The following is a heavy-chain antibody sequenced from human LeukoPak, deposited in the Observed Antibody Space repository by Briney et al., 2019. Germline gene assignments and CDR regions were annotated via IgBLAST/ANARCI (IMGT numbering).Heavy chain of an antibody. CDR1: GFTFSSSW. CDR2: IHREESTI. J-gene: IGHJ3*02. V-gene: IGHV3-74*01. D-gene: IGHD6-13*01. CDR3: TRGNLAAGGAFDI. Sequence: GGSLRLSCAGSGFTFSSSWIHWVRQDPGKGLVWVSRIHREESTISYADSVKGRFTISRDNAKNTLYLQMNSLRAEGTAVYYCTRGNLAAGGAFDIWGQGTVVTVSS.